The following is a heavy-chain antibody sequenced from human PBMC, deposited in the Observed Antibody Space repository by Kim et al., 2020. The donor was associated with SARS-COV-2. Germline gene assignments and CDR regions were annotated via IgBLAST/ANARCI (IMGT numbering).Heavy chain of an antibody. CDR2: NT. Sequence: NTNYAQKVQGRVTMTTDTSTRTAYMELRSVISADTAVYYCARLEGLGGIDYWGQGTLVTVSS. V-gene: IGHV1-18*01. J-gene: IGHJ4*02. CDR3: ARLEGLGGIDY.